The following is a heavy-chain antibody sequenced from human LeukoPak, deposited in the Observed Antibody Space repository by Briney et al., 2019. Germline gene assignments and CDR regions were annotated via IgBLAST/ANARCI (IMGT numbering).Heavy chain of an antibody. Sequence: SETLSLTCTVSGGSISSSSYYWGWIRQPPGKGLEWIGSIYYSGSTYYDPSLKSRVTISVDTSKNQFSLKLSSVTAADTAVYYCARGSSGWYLDYHYYVDVWGKGTTVTVSS. CDR2: IYYSGST. J-gene: IGHJ6*03. V-gene: IGHV4-39*07. D-gene: IGHD6-19*01. CDR1: GGSISSSSYY. CDR3: ARGSSGWYLDYHYYVDV.